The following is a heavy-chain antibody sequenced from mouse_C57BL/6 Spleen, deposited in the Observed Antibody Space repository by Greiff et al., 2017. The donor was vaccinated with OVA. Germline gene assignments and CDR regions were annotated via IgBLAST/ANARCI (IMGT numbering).Heavy chain of an antibody. D-gene: IGHD1-1*01. CDR3: ARQLRSWYFDV. Sequence: EVMLVESGGDLVKPGGSLKLSCAASGFTFSSYGMSWVRQTPDKRLEWVATISSGGSYTYYPDSVKGRFTISRDNAKNTLYLQMSSLKSEDTAMYYCARQLRSWYFDVWGTGTTVTVSS. CDR1: GFTFSSYG. CDR2: ISSGGSYT. J-gene: IGHJ1*03. V-gene: IGHV5-6*02.